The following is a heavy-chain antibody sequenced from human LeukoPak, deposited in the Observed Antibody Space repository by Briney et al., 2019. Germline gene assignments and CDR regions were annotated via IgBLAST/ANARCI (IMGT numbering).Heavy chain of an antibody. Sequence: GASVKVSFKASGYTFTSYYMHWVRQAPGQGREWMGIINPSGGSTSYAQKFQGRVTMTRDMSTSTVYMELSSLRSEDTAVYYCARTGGSVHYGSGSYYRDWGQGTLVTVSA. J-gene: IGHJ4*02. V-gene: IGHV1-46*01. D-gene: IGHD3-10*01. CDR3: ARTGGSVHYGSGSYYRD. CDR2: INPSGGST. CDR1: GYTFTSYY.